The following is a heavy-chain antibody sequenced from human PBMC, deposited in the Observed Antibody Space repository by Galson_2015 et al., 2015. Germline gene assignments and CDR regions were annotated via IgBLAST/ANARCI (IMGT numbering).Heavy chain of an antibody. Sequence: SVKVSCKASGYTLTSYAMNWVRQAPGQGLEWMEWINTNTGNPTYAQGFTGRFAFSLDTSVSTAYLQISSLKAEDTAVYYCAREALIRAFDIWGQGTMVTVSS. CDR1: GYTLTSYA. CDR3: AREALIRAFDI. J-gene: IGHJ3*02. CDR2: INTNTGNP. V-gene: IGHV7-4-1*02. D-gene: IGHD2-21*01.